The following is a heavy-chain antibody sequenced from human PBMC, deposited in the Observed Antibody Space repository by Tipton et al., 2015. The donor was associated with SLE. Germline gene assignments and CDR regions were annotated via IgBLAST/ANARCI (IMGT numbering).Heavy chain of an antibody. CDR2: IRYDGSNK. CDR3: ARDLGSSWSYYFDY. V-gene: IGHV3-30*02. J-gene: IGHJ4*02. D-gene: IGHD6-13*01. CDR1: GFTFSSYG. Sequence: SLRLSCAASGFTFSSYGMHWVRQAPGKGLEWVAFIRYDGSNKYYADSVKGRFTISRDNSKNTLYLQMNSLRAEDTAVYYCARDLGSSWSYYFDYWGQGTLVTVSS.